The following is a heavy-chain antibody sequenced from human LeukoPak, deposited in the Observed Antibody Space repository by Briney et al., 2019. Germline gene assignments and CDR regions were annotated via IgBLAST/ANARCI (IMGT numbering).Heavy chain of an antibody. Sequence: GGFLRLSCAAPGFTFSSYAMHWVRQAPGKGLEWGAVISYDGSNKYYADSVKGRFPISRDNSKNTLYLQMNSLRAEDTAVYYCARVPRLYGSGSYYTDYFDYWGQGTLVTVSS. V-gene: IGHV3-30*04. D-gene: IGHD3-10*01. CDR2: ISYDGSNK. CDR3: ARVPRLYGSGSYYTDYFDY. CDR1: GFTFSSYA. J-gene: IGHJ4*02.